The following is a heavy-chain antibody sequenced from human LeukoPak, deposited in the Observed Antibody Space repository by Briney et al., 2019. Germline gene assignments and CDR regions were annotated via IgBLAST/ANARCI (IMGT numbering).Heavy chain of an antibody. CDR1: GFTFSSYA. CDR2: ISYDGSNK. Sequence: PGRSLRLSCAASGFTFSSYAMHWVRQAPGKGLEWVAVISYDGSNKYYADSVKGRFTISRDNSKNTLYLQMNSLRAEDTAVYYCARQKDDTAMVSCYFDYWGQGTLVTVSS. CDR3: ARQKDDTAMVSCYFDY. D-gene: IGHD5-18*01. V-gene: IGHV3-30-3*01. J-gene: IGHJ4*02.